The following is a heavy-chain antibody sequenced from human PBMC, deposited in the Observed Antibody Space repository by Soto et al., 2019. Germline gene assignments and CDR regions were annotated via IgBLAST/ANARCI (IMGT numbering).Heavy chain of an antibody. J-gene: IGHJ6*02. Sequence: QVQLVQSGAAVKKPGASVKVSCKASGYTFTSYGISWVRQAPGQGLEWMGWISAYNGNTNYAQKLQGRVTMTTDTSTSTADMELRSLRSDDTAVYYCASGGAVLLWFGVPHYGMDVWGQGTTVTVSS. CDR3: ASGGAVLLWFGVPHYGMDV. V-gene: IGHV1-18*01. CDR2: ISAYNGNT. D-gene: IGHD3-10*01. CDR1: GYTFTSYG.